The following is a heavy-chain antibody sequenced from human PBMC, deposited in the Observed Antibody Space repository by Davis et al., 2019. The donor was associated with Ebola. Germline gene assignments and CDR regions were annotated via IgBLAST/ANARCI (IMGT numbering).Heavy chain of an antibody. Sequence: GESLKISCAASGFTVSSNYMSWVRQAPGKGLEWVSVIYSGGSTYYADSVKGRFTISRDNSKNTLYLQMNSLRAEDTAVYYCARGRSSWVYFAFDIWGQGTMVTVSS. D-gene: IGHD6-13*01. CDR3: ARGRSSWVYFAFDI. CDR2: IYSGGST. V-gene: IGHV3-53*01. CDR1: GFTVSSNY. J-gene: IGHJ3*02.